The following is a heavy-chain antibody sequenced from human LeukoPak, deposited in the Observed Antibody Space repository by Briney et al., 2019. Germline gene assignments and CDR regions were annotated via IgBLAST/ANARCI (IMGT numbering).Heavy chain of an antibody. CDR3: AKEDILWYYYDSSGYEPDAFDI. CDR2: ISSSGSTI. Sequence: GGSLRLSCAASGFTFSSYEMNWVRQAPGKGLEWVSYISSSGSTIYYADSVKGRFTISRDNSKNTLYLQMNSLRAEDTAVYYCAKEDILWYYYDSSGYEPDAFDIWGQGTMVTVSS. D-gene: IGHD3-22*01. J-gene: IGHJ3*02. CDR1: GFTFSSYE. V-gene: IGHV3-48*03.